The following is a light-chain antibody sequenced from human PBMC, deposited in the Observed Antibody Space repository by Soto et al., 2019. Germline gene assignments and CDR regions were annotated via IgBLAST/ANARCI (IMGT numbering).Light chain of an antibody. CDR3: QQYEELPLT. CDR2: DAS. V-gene: IGKV1-33*01. J-gene: IGKJ4*01. Sequence: DVQLTQSPSTLSASGGDRVAISCQASQSVVNYLNWFQQRPGKAPQLLISDASHLEPGVPSRFSGQRSGTDFTLIISSLQPEDFATYYCQQYEELPLTFGVGTRVEV. CDR1: QSVVNY.